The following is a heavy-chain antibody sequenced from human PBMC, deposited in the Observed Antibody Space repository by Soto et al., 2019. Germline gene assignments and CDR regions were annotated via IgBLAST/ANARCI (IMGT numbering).Heavy chain of an antibody. CDR1: GGSISSGGYY. V-gene: IGHV4-31*03. CDR2: IYYSGST. CDR3: ARRCSGGSCWDYYMDV. D-gene: IGHD2-15*01. Sequence: QVQLQESGPGLVKPSQTLSLTCTVSGGSISSGGYYWSWIRQHPGKGLEWIGYIYYSGSTYYNPSLKGRVTISVDTSKNQFSLKLSSVTAADTAVYYCARRCSGGSCWDYYMDVWGKGTTVTVSS. J-gene: IGHJ6*03.